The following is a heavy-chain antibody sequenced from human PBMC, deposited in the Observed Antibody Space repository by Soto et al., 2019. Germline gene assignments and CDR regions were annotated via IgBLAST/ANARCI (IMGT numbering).Heavy chain of an antibody. Sequence: PGESLKISCKGSGYSFTSYWISWVRQMPGKGLEWVGIIYPGDSDTRYSPSFQGQVTISADKSISTAYLQWSSLKASDTAMYYCAGRMSTVTFSDHDGMDVWGQGTTVTVSS. J-gene: IGHJ6*02. D-gene: IGHD4-17*01. CDR1: GYSFTSYW. CDR3: AGRMSTVTFSDHDGMDV. V-gene: IGHV5-51*01. CDR2: IYPGDSDT.